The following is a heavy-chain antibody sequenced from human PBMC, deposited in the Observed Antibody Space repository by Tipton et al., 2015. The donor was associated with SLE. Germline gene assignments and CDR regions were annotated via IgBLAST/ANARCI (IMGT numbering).Heavy chain of an antibody. J-gene: IGHJ3*02. CDR2: ISSSGSTI. V-gene: IGHV3-48*03. CDR1: GFTFSCYE. CDR3: VLPWAFDI. Sequence: SLRLSCAASGFTFSCYEMNWVRQAPGKGLEWVSYISSSGSTIYYADSVKGRFTISRDNAKNSLYLQMNSLRAEDTAVYYCVLPWAFDIWGQGTMVTVSS.